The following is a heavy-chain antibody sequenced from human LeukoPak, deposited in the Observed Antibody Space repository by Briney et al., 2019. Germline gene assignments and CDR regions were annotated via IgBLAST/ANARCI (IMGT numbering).Heavy chain of an antibody. D-gene: IGHD3-22*01. Sequence: GGSLRLSCAASGFTFSSYAMSWVRQAPGKGLEWVSAISGSGGSTYYADSVKGRFTISRDNSKNTLYLQMNSLRAEDTAVYYCAKGNYYDSSGYLFDYWGQGTMVTVSS. J-gene: IGHJ4*03. CDR1: GFTFSSYA. CDR2: ISGSGGST. CDR3: AKGNYYDSSGYLFDY. V-gene: IGHV3-23*01.